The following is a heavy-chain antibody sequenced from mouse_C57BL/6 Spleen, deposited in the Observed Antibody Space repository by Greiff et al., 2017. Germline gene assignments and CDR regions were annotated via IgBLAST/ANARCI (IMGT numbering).Heavy chain of an antibody. V-gene: IGHV5-17*01. D-gene: IGHD1-1*01. CDR1: GFTFSDYG. Sequence: EVKLMESGGGLVKPGGSLKLSCAASGFTFSDYGMHWVRQAPEKGLEWVAYISSGSSTIYYADTVKGRFTISRDNAKNTLFLQMTSLRSEDTAMYYCARSYGSHYFDYWGQGTTLTVSS. CDR3: ARSYGSHYFDY. CDR2: ISSGSSTI. J-gene: IGHJ2*01.